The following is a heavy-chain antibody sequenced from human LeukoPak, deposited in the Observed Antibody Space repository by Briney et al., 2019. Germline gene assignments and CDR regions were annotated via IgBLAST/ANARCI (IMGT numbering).Heavy chain of an antibody. Sequence: SETLSLTCTVSGGSISSYYWSWIRQPPGKGLEWIGYIYYSGSTNYNPSLKSRVTISVDTSKNQFSLKLSSVTAADTAVYYCARDVTMVRGVIGSGMDVWGQGTTVTVS. CDR2: IYYSGST. CDR3: ARDVTMVRGVIGSGMDV. V-gene: IGHV4-59*01. J-gene: IGHJ6*02. CDR1: GGSISSYY. D-gene: IGHD3-10*01.